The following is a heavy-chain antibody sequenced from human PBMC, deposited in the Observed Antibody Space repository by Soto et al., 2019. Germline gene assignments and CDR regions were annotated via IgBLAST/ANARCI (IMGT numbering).Heavy chain of an antibody. CDR3: VKDGERRGYYYDSSGYYVLFDY. Sequence: GGSLRLSCSASGFIFSSYGMHWVRQAPGKGLEYVSAISSNGGSTYYADSVKGRFTISRDNSKNTLYLQMSSLRAEDTAVYYCVKDGERRGYYYDSSGYYVLFDYWGQGTLVTVSS. CDR1: GFIFSSYG. V-gene: IGHV3-64D*06. D-gene: IGHD3-22*01. CDR2: ISSNGGST. J-gene: IGHJ4*02.